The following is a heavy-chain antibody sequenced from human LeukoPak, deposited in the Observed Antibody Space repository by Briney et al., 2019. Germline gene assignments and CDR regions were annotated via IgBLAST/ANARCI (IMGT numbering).Heavy chain of an antibody. CDR3: ATDVTGTAPYDF. CDR1: GYSLSELS. J-gene: IGHJ4*02. V-gene: IGHV1-24*01. CDR2: FDREDDEA. D-gene: IGHD1-7*01. Sequence: ASVKVSCKVSGYSLSELSIHCVRQAPGEGREWVGGFDREDDEAAYEQRFQGRVTMTEDPSTETAYMELSSLTSEDAAVYYCATDVTGTAPYDFWGQGTLVTVSS.